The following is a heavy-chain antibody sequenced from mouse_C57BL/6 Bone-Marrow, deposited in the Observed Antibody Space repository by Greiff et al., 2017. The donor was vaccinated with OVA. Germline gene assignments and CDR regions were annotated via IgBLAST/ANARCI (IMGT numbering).Heavy chain of an antibody. V-gene: IGHV1-82*01. CDR1: GYAFSSSW. J-gene: IGHJ1*03. CDR2: IYPGDGDT. D-gene: IGHD1-1*01. Sequence: VQLQQSGSELVKPGASVKISCKASGYAFSSSWMNWVKQRPGKGLEWIGRIYPGDGDTNYNGKFKGKATLTADKSSSTAYMQLSSLTSEDSAVYFCARGVDYGSSYWYFDVWGTGTTVTVSS. CDR3: ARGVDYGSSYWYFDV.